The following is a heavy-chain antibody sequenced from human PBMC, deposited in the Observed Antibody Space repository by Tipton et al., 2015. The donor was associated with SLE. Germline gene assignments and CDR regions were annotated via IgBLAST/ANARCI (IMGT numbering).Heavy chain of an antibody. Sequence: SLRLSCAASGFTFSSYSMNWVRQAPGKGLEWVSYISSSSSTIYYADSVKGRFTISRDNARNSLYLQMNSLRDEDTAVYYCAREGGTDFWSGLPALFDYWGQGTLVTVSS. D-gene: IGHD3-3*01. CDR1: GFTFSSYS. CDR3: AREGGTDFWSGLPALFDY. CDR2: ISSSSSTI. V-gene: IGHV3-48*02. J-gene: IGHJ4*02.